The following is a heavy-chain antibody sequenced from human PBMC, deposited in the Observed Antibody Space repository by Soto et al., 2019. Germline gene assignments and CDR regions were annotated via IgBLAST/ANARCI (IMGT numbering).Heavy chain of an antibody. V-gene: IGHV3-30*18. Sequence: QVQLVESGGGVVQPGRSLRLSCEASGFAFSHFGMYWVSQAPVRGLEWVAGISSDGNNKFYADSVKGRFSISSDNSENTLYLQMNSLRVEYTAVFYCAKIRTTGTGDAFDIWGRGTMVTVSS. J-gene: IGHJ3*02. CDR2: ISSDGNNK. D-gene: IGHD1-1*01. CDR1: GFAFSHFG. CDR3: AKIRTTGTGDAFDI.